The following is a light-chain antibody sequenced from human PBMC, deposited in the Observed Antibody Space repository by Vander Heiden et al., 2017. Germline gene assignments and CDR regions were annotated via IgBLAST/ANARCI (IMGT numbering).Light chain of an antibody. CDR2: KDS. CDR1: VLAKKKY. CDR3: YSAADNNWV. V-gene: IGLV3-27*01. Sequence: SYELTQPSSVSVSPGQTARITCSGDVLAKKKYARWFQQKPGQALVLVIYKDSERPSGIPERFSGSSSATTVTLTISGAQVEDEAYYYSYSAADNNWVFGGGTKLTVL. J-gene: IGLJ3*02.